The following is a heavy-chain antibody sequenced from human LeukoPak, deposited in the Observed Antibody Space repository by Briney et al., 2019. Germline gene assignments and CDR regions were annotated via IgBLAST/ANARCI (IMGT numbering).Heavy chain of an antibody. CDR2: ISLSGYT. CDR3: ATEQVSGSAWGFDY. J-gene: IGHJ4*02. Sequence: SGILSLTCGVSGGSITTTNYWSWVRQSPGRGLEWIGEISLSGYTGFNPSLRGRVTMSLDESKNHLSLTLTSVTAADTAVYYCATEQVSGSAWGFDYWGQGSLVTVSS. D-gene: IGHD6-19*01. CDR1: GGSITTTNY. V-gene: IGHV4-4*02.